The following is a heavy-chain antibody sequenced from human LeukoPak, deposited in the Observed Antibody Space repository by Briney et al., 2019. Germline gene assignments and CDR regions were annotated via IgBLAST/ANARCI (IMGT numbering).Heavy chain of an antibody. CDR1: GLTVSSNH. D-gene: IGHD1-1*01. J-gene: IGHJ4*02. CDR2: IYSGGST. Sequence: GGSLRLSCAASGLTVSSNHMSWVRQAPGKGLEWVSVIYSGGSTDYADSVKGRFTISRDNSKNTLYLQMNSLRAEDTAVYHCARGPAGYNWGQGTLVSVSS. CDR3: ARGPAGYN. V-gene: IGHV3-53*01.